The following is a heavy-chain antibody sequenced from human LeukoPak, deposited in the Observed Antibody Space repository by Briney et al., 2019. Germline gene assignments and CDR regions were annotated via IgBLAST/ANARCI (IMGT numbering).Heavy chain of an antibody. CDR2: ISYDGSNK. V-gene: IGHV3-30*18. CDR3: AKDATVLSYYYMDV. D-gene: IGHD4-17*01. Sequence: GGSLRLSCVAAGFTFSSYGMHWVRQPPGKWLEWVALISYDGSNKLSSDSVNGRLTIYRNNSKNKLYLQMNSLRAEDTDVYYCAKDATVLSYYYMDVWGKGTTVTVSS. J-gene: IGHJ6*03. CDR1: GFTFSSYG.